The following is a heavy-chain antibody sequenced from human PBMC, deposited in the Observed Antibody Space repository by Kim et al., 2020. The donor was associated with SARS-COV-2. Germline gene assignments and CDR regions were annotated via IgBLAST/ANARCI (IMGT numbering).Heavy chain of an antibody. D-gene: IGHD3-22*01. J-gene: IGHJ5*02. CDR3: ARHYYDSSGSNWFDP. Sequence: SETLSLTCTVSGGSISSYYWSWIRQPPGKGLEWIGYIYYSGSTNYNPSLKSRVTISVDTSKNQFSLKLSSVTAADTAVYYCARHYYDSSGSNWFDPWGQG. V-gene: IGHV4-59*08. CDR2: IYYSGST. CDR1: GGSISSYY.